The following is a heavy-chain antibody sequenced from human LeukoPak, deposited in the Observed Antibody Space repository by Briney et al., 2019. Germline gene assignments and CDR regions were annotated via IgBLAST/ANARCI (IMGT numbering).Heavy chain of an antibody. Sequence: PGGSLRHSCAASGFTFSSCGMHWVRQAPGKGLEWVAVVWFDVSDKYYANSVRGRFTISRDNSKNTVYLEMNSLRAEDTAVYYCARERVVRGNSGYDFDYWGQGTLVTVS. V-gene: IGHV3-33*01. CDR2: VWFDVSDK. CDR1: GFTFSSCG. CDR3: ARERVVRGNSGYDFDY. J-gene: IGHJ4*02. D-gene: IGHD5-12*01.